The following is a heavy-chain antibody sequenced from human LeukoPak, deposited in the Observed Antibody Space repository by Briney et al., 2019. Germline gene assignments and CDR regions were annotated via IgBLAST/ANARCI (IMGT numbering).Heavy chain of an antibody. D-gene: IGHD5-12*01. J-gene: IGHJ4*02. V-gene: IGHV4-34*01. CDR2: INHSGSTS. CDR1: GESFSGYF. Sequence: SETLSLTCAVYGESFSGYFWNWIRQPPGKRLEWIGEINHSGSTSNLNPSLKSRVTMSVDTSKNQFSLKLSSVTAADTAVYYCARKSGYTRDYWGQGTLATVSS. CDR3: ARKSGYTRDY.